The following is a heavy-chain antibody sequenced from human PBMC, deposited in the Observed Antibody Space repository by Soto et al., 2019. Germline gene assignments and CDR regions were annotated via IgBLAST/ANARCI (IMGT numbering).Heavy chain of an antibody. CDR1: GYTFTGYY. CDR3: ARDEAYYYDSSGYSIEYFQH. Sequence: ASVKVSCKASGYTFTGYYMHWVRQAPGQGLEWMGWINPNSGGTNYAQKFQGWVTMTRDTSISTAYMELSRLRSDDTAVYYCARDEAYYYDSSGYSIEYFQHWGQGTLVTVSS. J-gene: IGHJ1*01. V-gene: IGHV1-2*04. CDR2: INPNSGGT. D-gene: IGHD3-22*01.